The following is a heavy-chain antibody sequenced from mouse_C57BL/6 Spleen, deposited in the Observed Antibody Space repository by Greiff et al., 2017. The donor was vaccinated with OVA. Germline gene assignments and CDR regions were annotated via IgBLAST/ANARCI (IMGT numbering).Heavy chain of an antibody. CDR3: ARSPNYYGSSSRDYFDY. Sequence: VQLQQSGAELVMPGASVKLSCKASGYTFTSYWMHWVKQRPGQGLEWIGEIDPSDSYTNYNQKFKGKSTLTVDKSSSTAYMQLSSLTSEDSAVYYCARSPNYYGSSSRDYFDYWGQGTTLTVSS. D-gene: IGHD1-1*01. V-gene: IGHV1-69*01. J-gene: IGHJ2*01. CDR2: IDPSDSYT. CDR1: GYTFTSYW.